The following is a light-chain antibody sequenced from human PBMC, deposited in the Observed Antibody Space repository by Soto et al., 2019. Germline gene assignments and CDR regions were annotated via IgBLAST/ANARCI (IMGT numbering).Light chain of an antibody. V-gene: IGLV2-14*01. CDR2: EVS. J-gene: IGLJ1*01. Sequence: QSVLTQPPSVSGAPGQRVTISCTGTSSDVGGYNYVSWYQQQSGKAPKLMIHEVSNRPSGVSNRFSGSKSGNTASLTISGLQAEDEADYYCSSYTSSRAYVFGIGTKVTVL. CDR3: SSYTSSRAYV. CDR1: SSDVGGYNY.